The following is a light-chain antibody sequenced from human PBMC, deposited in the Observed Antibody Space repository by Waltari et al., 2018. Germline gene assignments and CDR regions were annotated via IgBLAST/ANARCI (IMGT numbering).Light chain of an antibody. CDR3: CSYGGRGTHTWV. V-gene: IGLV2-23*02. CDR1: SSDVGLYNL. CDR2: DVY. J-gene: IGLJ3*02. Sequence: QSALTQPASVSGSPGQSITISCSGTSSDVGLYNLVSWYQQHRGKAPKLIIYDVYRRPSGVSIRFSGSKSGNTASLTISGLQAEDEADYYCCSYGGRGTHTWVFGGGTKLTVL.